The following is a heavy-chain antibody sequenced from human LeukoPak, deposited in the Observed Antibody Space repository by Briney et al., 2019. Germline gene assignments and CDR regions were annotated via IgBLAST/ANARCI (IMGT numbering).Heavy chain of an antibody. J-gene: IGHJ4*02. D-gene: IGHD2-21*02. CDR2: INPSGGST. Sequence: ASVRVSCKASGYTFTSYYMHWVRQAPGQGLEWMGIINPSGGSTSYAQKFQGRVTMTRDMSTSTVYMELSSLRSEDTAVYYCARVYGGGDCPGDYWGQGTLVTVSS. CDR3: ARVYGGGDCPGDY. CDR1: GYTFTSYY. V-gene: IGHV1-46*01.